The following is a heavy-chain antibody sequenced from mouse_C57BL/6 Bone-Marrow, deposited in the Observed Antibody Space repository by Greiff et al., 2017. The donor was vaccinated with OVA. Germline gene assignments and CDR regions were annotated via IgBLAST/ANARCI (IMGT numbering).Heavy chain of an antibody. CDR1: GFTFSDYG. J-gene: IGHJ2*01. Sequence: EVKLMESGGGLVKPGGSLKLSCAASGFTFSDYGMHWVRQAPEKGLEWVAYISSGSSTIYYADTVKGRFTISRDNAKNTRFLQMTSLRSEDTAMYYCARGTTVEDFDYWGQGTTLTVSS. CDR3: ARGTTVEDFDY. CDR2: ISSGSSTI. D-gene: IGHD1-1*01. V-gene: IGHV5-17*01.